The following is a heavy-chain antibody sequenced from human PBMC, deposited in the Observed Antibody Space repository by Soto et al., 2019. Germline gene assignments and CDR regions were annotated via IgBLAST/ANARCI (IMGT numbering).Heavy chain of an antibody. CDR2: ISAYNGTA. Sequence: ASVKVSCKASGYTFTSYGISWVRQAPGQGLEWMGWISAYNGTANYAQKFQGRVTITADESTSTAYMELSSLRSEDTAVYYCAREKVPAAKGPNWFDPWGQGTLVTVSS. CDR3: AREKVPAAKGPNWFDP. D-gene: IGHD2-2*01. J-gene: IGHJ5*02. V-gene: IGHV1-18*01. CDR1: GYTFTSYG.